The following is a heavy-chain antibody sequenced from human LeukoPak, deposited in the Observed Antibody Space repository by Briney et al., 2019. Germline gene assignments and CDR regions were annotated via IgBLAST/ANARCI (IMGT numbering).Heavy chain of an antibody. Sequence: SETLSLTCTVSGGSISSYYWSWIRQPAGKGLEWIGRIYTSGSTNYNPSLKSRVTMSVDTSKNQFSLKLSSVTAADTAVYYCARHREMSTTNDINFWGQGTLVTVSS. D-gene: IGHD5-24*01. CDR3: ARHREMSTTNDINF. J-gene: IGHJ4*02. V-gene: IGHV4-4*07. CDR1: GGSISSYY. CDR2: IYTSGST.